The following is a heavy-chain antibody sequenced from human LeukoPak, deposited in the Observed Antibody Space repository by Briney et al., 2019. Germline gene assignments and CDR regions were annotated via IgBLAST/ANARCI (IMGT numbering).Heavy chain of an antibody. CDR2: ISAYNGNT. CDR3: ARGTRPSYFDFWTAYHEGNWFDP. D-gene: IGHD3-3*01. CDR1: GYTFANYG. V-gene: IGHV1-18*01. Sequence: ASVKVSPEASGYTFANYGISWVRQAPGQGLEWMGWISAYNGNTNYAQKFQDRVSMTKDTSTSTAYMELRSLRSDDTAVYYCARGTRPSYFDFWTAYHEGNWFDPWGQGTLVTVSS. J-gene: IGHJ5*02.